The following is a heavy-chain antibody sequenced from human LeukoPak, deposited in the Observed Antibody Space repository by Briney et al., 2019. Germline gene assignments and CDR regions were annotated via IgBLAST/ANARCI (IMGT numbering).Heavy chain of an antibody. J-gene: IGHJ4*02. CDR3: ARVAGGGSYTASEDY. Sequence: ASVKVSCTASGYTFTSYYMHWVRQAPGQGLEWMGIINPSGGSTSYAQKFQGRVTMTRDTSTSTVYMELSSLRSEDTAVYYCARVAGGGSYTASEDYWGQGTLVTVSS. CDR1: GYTFTSYY. V-gene: IGHV1-46*01. CDR2: INPSGGST. D-gene: IGHD1-26*01.